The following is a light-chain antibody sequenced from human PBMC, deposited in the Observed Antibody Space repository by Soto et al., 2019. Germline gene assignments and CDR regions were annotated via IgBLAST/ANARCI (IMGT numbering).Light chain of an antibody. CDR1: TSDVGGYNL. CDR2: EVN. CDR3: CSYASSSSYV. V-gene: IGLV2-23*02. Sequence: QSALTQPASVSGSPGQSITISCSGTTSDVGGYNLVSWYQQHTAKAPKLLIYEVNQRPSGVSSRFSGSKSGNTASLTISGLQAEDEADYYCCSYASSSSYVFGAGTKLTVL. J-gene: IGLJ1*01.